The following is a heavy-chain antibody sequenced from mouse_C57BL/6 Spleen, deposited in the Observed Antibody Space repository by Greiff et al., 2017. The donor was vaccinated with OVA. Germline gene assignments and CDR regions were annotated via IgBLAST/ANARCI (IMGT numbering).Heavy chain of an antibody. D-gene: IGHD1-1*01. J-gene: IGHJ4*01. CDR3: TTLYYYGSSPYYAMDY. CDR1: GFNIKDDY. V-gene: IGHV14-4*01. Sequence: VQLQQSGAELVRPGASVKLSCTASGFNIKDDYMHWVKQRPEQGLEWIGWIDPENGDTEYASKFQGKATITADTSSNTAYLQLSSLTSEDTAVYYCTTLYYYGSSPYYAMDYWGQGTSVTVSS. CDR2: IDPENGDT.